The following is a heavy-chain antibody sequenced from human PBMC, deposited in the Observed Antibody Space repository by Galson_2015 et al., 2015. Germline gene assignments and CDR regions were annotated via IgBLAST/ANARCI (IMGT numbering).Heavy chain of an antibody. J-gene: IGHJ5*02. D-gene: IGHD6-6*01. V-gene: IGHV3-30*03. CDR1: GFTFSSYG. Sequence: SLRLSCAASGFTFSSYGMHWVRQAPGKGLEWVAVISYDGSNKYYADSVKGRFTISRDNSKNTLYLQMNSLRAEDTAVYYCARDKNLGSSWPFDPWGQGTLVTVSS. CDR2: ISYDGSNK. CDR3: ARDKNLGSSWPFDP.